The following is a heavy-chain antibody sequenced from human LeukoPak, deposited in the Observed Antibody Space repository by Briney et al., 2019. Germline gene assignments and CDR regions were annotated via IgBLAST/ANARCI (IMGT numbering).Heavy chain of an antibody. CDR2: ISWNSGSI. CDR1: GFTFDDYA. V-gene: IGHV3-9*01. D-gene: IGHD5-12*01. J-gene: IGHJ4*02. Sequence: GGSLRLSCAASGFTFDDYAMHWVRQAPGKGLEWVSGISWNSGSIGYADSVKGRFTISRDNAKNSLYLQMNSLRAEDTALYYCAKGGRYSGYDYFDYWGQGTLVTVSS. CDR3: AKGGRYSGYDYFDY.